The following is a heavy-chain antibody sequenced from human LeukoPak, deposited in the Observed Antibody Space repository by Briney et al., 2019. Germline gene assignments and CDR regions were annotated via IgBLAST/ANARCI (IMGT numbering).Heavy chain of an antibody. CDR1: GGSISSSSYY. CDR3: ARLMGFYDILTGYPLVHFQH. J-gene: IGHJ1*01. D-gene: IGHD3-9*01. V-gene: IGHV4-39*01. CDR2: IYYSGST. Sequence: SETLSLTCTVSGGSISSSSYYWGWIRQPPGKGLEWIGSIYYSGSTYYNPSLKSRVTISVDTSKNQFSLKLSSVTAADTAVYYCARLMGFYDILTGYPLVHFQHWGQGTLVTVSS.